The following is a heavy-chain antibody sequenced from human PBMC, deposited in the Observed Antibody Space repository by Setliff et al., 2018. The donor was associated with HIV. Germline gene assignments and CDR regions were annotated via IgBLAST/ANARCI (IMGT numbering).Heavy chain of an antibody. V-gene: IGHV1-3*04. CDR2: LRTGTGDT. CDR1: GYTFTPYS. D-gene: IGHD6-13*01. CDR3: LRRATAAEVFDY. J-gene: IGHJ4*02. Sequence: ASVKVSCKASGYTFTPYSMHWVRLAPGQRLEWMGWLRTGTGDTSYSEKFQGRLTITRDTSANTAYMELSNLRSEDTAIYYCLRRATAAEVFDYWGQGTLVTSPQ.